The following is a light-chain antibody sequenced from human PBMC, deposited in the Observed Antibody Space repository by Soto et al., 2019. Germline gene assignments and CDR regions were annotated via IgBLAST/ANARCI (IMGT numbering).Light chain of an antibody. CDR3: SSYAGSKSLV. J-gene: IGLJ2*01. CDR1: SSDVGGYNY. Sequence: QSVLTQPPSASGSPGQSVTISCTGTSSDVGGYNYVSWYQQHPGKAPKLMIYEVSKRPSGVPDRFSGSKSGNTASLTVSGLQAEDEADYYCSSYAGSKSLVFGGGTKLTVL. V-gene: IGLV2-8*01. CDR2: EVS.